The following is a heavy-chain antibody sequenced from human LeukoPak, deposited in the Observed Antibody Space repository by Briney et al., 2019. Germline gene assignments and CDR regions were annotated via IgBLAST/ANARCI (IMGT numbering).Heavy chain of an antibody. V-gene: IGHV1-69*05. J-gene: IGHJ3*02. CDR2: IIPIFGTA. CDR3: ARDLAAHYHDSSGYAFDI. Sequence: VASVKVSCKASGGTFSSYAISWVRQAPGQGLEWMGGIIPIFGTANYAQKFQGRVTITTDESTSTAYMELSSLRSEDTAVYYCARDLAAHYHDSSGYAFDIWGQGTMVTVSS. CDR1: GGTFSSYA. D-gene: IGHD3-22*01.